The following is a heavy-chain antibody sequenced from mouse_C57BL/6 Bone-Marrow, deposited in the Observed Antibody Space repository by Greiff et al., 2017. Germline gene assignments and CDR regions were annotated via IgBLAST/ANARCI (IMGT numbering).Heavy chain of an antibody. Sequence: EVQLQQSGAELVRPGASVKLSCTASGFNIKDDYMHWVKQRPEQGLEWIGWIDPENGDTEYASKFQGKATITADTSSNTAYLQLSSLTSEDTAVYYCTTVITTVEGVGGQGTLVTVSA. J-gene: IGHJ3*01. D-gene: IGHD1-1*01. V-gene: IGHV14-4*01. CDR2: IDPENGDT. CDR3: TTVITTVEGV. CDR1: GFNIKDDY.